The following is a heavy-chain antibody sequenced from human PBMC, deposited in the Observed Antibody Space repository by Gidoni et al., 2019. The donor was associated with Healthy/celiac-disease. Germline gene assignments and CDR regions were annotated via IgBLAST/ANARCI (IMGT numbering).Heavy chain of an antibody. V-gene: IGHV3-23*01. D-gene: IGHD4-17*01. CDR1: GFTFSSTA. CDR2: ISGSGSST. CDR3: AKDPSDYGDQAPQYYFDY. J-gene: IGHJ4*02. Sequence: EVQLLESGGGLVQPGGSLRLPCAASGFTFSSTAMSWVRQAPGKGLEWVSAISGSGSSTYYADSVKGRFTISRDNSKNTLYLQMNSLRAEDTAVYYCAKDPSDYGDQAPQYYFDYWGQGTLVTVSS.